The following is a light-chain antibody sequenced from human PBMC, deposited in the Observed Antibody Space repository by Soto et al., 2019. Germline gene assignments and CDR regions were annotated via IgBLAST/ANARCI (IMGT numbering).Light chain of an antibody. J-gene: IGKJ1*01. CDR2: KAS. V-gene: IGKV1-5*03. Sequence: DIHMTQSPSTLSASVGDRVTITCRASQSISTYLAWYRHKPGEAPKLLIYKASTLERGVPSRFSGSGSGTDFTLTSSSLQPDDFATYYCQPYNSDSRTFGQGTKVDIK. CDR1: QSISTY. CDR3: QPYNSDSRT.